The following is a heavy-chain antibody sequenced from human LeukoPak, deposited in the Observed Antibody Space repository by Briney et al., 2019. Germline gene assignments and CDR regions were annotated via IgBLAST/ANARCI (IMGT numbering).Heavy chain of an antibody. CDR1: GFTFSSYG. J-gene: IGHJ3*02. Sequence: GGSLRLSCAASGFTFSSYGMHWVRQAPGKGLEWVAVISYGGSNKYYADSVKGRFTISRDNSKNTLYLQMNSLRAEDTAVYYCTRVAVDIVVVVAATRLAAFDIWGQGTMVTVSS. D-gene: IGHD2-15*01. CDR2: ISYGGSNK. V-gene: IGHV3-30*03. CDR3: TRVAVDIVVVVAATRLAAFDI.